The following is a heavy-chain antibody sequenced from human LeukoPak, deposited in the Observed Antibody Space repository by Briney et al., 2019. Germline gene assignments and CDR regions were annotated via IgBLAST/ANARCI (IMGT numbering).Heavy chain of an antibody. Sequence: PGGSLRLSCAASGFTVSSNYMSWVRQAPGKGLEWVSVIYSGGSTYYADSVKGRFTISRDNSKNTLYLQMNSLRAEDTAVYYCARAFGYCSGGSCYSDYWGQGTLVTVSS. CDR2: IYSGGST. CDR3: ARAFGYCSGGSCYSDY. V-gene: IGHV3-53*01. CDR1: GFTVSSNY. J-gene: IGHJ4*02. D-gene: IGHD2-15*01.